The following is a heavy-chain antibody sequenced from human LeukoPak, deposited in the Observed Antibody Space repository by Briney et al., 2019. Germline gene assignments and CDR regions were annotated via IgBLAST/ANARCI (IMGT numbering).Heavy chain of an antibody. CDR2: ISGSGGST. CDR3: ANWIREVTMVTLGSG. J-gene: IGHJ4*02. D-gene: IGHD4/OR15-4a*01. CDR1: GFTFSSYA. Sequence: GGSLRLSCAASGFTFSSYAMSWVRQAPGKGLEWVSAISGSGGSTYYADSVRGRFTISRDNSKNTLYLQMNSLRAEDTAVYYCANWIREVTMVTLGSGWGQGTLVTVSS. V-gene: IGHV3-23*01.